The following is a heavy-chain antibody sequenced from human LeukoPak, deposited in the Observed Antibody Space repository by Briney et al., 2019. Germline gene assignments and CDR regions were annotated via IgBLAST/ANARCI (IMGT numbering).Heavy chain of an antibody. CDR1: GGTFSSYA. D-gene: IGHD4-17*01. V-gene: IGHV1-69*04. CDR2: IIPILAIA. J-gene: IGHJ4*02. Sequence: SVKVSCKASGGTFSSYAINWVRQAPGQGLDWMGRIIPILAIANYAQKFQGRVTMTTDTSTSTAYMELRSMRSDDTAVYYCAREIYGRFDYWGQGALVTVSS. CDR3: AREIYGRFDY.